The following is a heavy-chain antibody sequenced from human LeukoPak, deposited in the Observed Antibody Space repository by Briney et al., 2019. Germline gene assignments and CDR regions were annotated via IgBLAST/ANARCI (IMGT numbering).Heavy chain of an antibody. CDR1: RGSFSGYY. V-gene: IGHV4-34*01. CDR3: AREGRAVAYGMDV. CDR2: INVSGST. D-gene: IGHD2-21*01. Sequence: SETLSLTCDVYRGSFSGYYWSWIRQPPGKGLEWIGEINVSGSTNYNPSLKSRVTISVDTSKNQFSMKLTSVTAADTAVYYCAREGRAVAYGMDVWGQGTTVTVSS. J-gene: IGHJ6*02.